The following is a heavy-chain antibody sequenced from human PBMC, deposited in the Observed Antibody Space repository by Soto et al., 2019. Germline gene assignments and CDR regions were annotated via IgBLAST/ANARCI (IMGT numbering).Heavy chain of an antibody. CDR2: IHNSGNP. V-gene: IGHV4-4*02. D-gene: IGHD1-26*01. CDR3: AKMVGATLVDY. CDR1: GASISSTSSGDW. J-gene: IGHJ4*02. Sequence: QVQLQESGPGLVKPSGTLSLTCTVSGASISSTSSGDWWSWVLQPPRKGLECIGEIHNSGNPNYNTFLMRRVTMSLDRSTNRFSVWLCCVTAADTAVYFCAKMVGATLVDYWGPGTLNTFSS.